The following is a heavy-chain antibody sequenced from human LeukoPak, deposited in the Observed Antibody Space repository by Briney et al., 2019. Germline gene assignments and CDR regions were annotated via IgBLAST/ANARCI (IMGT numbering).Heavy chain of an antibody. J-gene: IGHJ4*02. CDR2: INSDGSWT. CDR3: VTFYETY. V-gene: IGHV3-74*01. D-gene: IGHD2/OR15-2a*01. Sequence: GGSLRLSCAASGNYWMHWVRQAPGKGLVWVSHINSDGSWTGYADSVKGRFTTSKDNAKNTVSLQMNNLRAEDTAVYYCVTFYETYWGRGTLVTVSS. CDR1: GNYW.